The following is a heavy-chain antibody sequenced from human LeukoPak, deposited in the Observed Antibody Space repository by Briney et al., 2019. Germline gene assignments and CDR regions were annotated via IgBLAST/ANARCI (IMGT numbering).Heavy chain of an antibody. CDR1: GVTFSNDF. CDR3: ARRHMEHPDLDY. Sequence: GGSLRVSCAASGVTFSNDFMSGVRQAPGKGANWFSFIYPHDPTYYAASLKGRFTISRADSKNTLYLQMNSLRAEDTAAYYCARRHMEHPDLDYWGQGPLVTVSS. D-gene: IGHD1-26*01. J-gene: IGHJ4*02. V-gene: IGHV3-66*04. CDR2: IYPHDPT.